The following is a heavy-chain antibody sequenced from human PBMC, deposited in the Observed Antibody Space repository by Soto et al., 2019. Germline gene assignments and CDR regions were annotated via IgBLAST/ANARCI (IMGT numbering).Heavy chain of an antibody. Sequence: SGGSLRLSCAVSGFTFNSYSMNWVRQAPGKGLEWVSSISSFSNYMYYTDSVKGRFTISRDNARNSLYLQMNSLRAEDMAVYYCARSVRSGSFPYYYYAMDVWGQGTTVTVSS. CDR2: ISSFSNYM. CDR3: ARSVRSGSFPYYYYAMDV. D-gene: IGHD3-10*01. V-gene: IGHV3-21*01. J-gene: IGHJ6*02. CDR1: GFTFNSYS.